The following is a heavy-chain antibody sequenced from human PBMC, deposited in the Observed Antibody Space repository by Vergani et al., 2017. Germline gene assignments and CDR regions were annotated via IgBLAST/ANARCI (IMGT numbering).Heavy chain of an antibody. CDR1: GGSISSYY. V-gene: IGHV4-59*01. D-gene: IGHD6-19*01. Sequence: QVQLQESGPGLVKPSETLSLTCTVSGGSISSYYWSWIRQPPGKGLEWIGYIYYSGSPNYNPSLKSRVTISVDTSKNQFSLKLSSVTAADTAVYYCASSVAGTRNFDYWGQGTLVTVSS. J-gene: IGHJ4*02. CDR3: ASSVAGTRNFDY. CDR2: IYYSGSP.